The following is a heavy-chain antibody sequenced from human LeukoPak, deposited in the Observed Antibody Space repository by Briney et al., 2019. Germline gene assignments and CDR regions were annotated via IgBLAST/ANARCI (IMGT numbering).Heavy chain of an antibody. V-gene: IGHV4-59*12. D-gene: IGHD3-3*01. CDR1: GGSISSYY. CDR2: IYYSGST. J-gene: IGHJ3*02. CDR3: ARRLRFLEWLDAFDI. Sequence: PSETLSLTCTVSGGSISSYYWSWIRQPPGKGLEWIGYIYYSGSTNYNPSLKSRVTMSVDTSKSQFSLKLSSVTAADTAVYYCARRLRFLEWLDAFDIWGQGTMVTVSS.